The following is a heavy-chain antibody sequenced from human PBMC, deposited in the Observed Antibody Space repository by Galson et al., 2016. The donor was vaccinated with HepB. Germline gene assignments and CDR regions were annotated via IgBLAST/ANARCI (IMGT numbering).Heavy chain of an antibody. CDR3: ARGGRTVTAYWYFDL. CDR1: GGTFSNYA. J-gene: IGHJ2*01. CDR2: IIPIFGTA. V-gene: IGHV1-69*13. D-gene: IGHD4-11*01. Sequence: SVKVSCKASGGTFSNYAISWVRQAPGQGLESMGGIIPIFGTANYAQKFQGRVTITADESTSTAYMELSSLRSEDTAVYYCARGGRTVTAYWYFDLWGRGTLVTVSS.